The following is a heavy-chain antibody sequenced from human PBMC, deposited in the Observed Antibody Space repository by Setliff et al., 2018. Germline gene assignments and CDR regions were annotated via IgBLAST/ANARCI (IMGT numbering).Heavy chain of an antibody. CDR1: GFTLTSYP. Sequence: ASVKVSCKASGFTLTSYPIHWVRQAPGQRLEWMGWINPDNGNRKYSQRFQGRVTITRDTSASTAYMELSSLRSEDTAVYYCARDKLWLMGYYYYYYMDVWGKGTTVTVSS. V-gene: IGHV1-3*01. J-gene: IGHJ6*03. CDR3: ARDKLWLMGYYYYYYMDV. D-gene: IGHD5-18*01. CDR2: INPDNGNR.